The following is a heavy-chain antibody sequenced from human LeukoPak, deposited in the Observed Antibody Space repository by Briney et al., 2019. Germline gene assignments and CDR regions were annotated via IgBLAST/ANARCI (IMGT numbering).Heavy chain of an antibody. Sequence: PGRSLRLSCAASGFTFSSYGMHWVRQAPGKGLEWVSIISASGGSTYYADSVKGRFTISRDNSKNTLYLQMNSLRAEDTALYYCAKGPTKSREAYFDYWGQGTLVTVSS. J-gene: IGHJ4*02. CDR3: AKGPTKSREAYFDY. V-gene: IGHV3-23*01. CDR2: ISASGGST. CDR1: GFTFSSYG.